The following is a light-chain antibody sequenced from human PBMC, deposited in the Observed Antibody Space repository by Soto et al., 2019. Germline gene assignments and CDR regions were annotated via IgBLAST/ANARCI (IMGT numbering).Light chain of an antibody. CDR1: QSISTTY. CDR2: GTS. Sequence: EIVVTQSPGTLPLSPGERATLSCRASQSISTTYLAWYQQRPGQAPRLLIYGTSSRATGIPDRFSGSGSATDFTLTINRLEPEDFALYYCQQYGTSPYTFGQGTKLEIK. J-gene: IGKJ2*01. V-gene: IGKV3-20*01. CDR3: QQYGTSPYT.